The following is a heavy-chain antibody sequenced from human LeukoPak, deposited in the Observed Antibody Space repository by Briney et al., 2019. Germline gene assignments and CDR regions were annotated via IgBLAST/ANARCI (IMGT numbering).Heavy chain of an antibody. CDR3: ASDYYYYYLGV. CDR2: INSDGSVT. Sequence: GGSLRLSCAASGFTFSSHWMHWVRQVPGKGPVWVSRINSDGSVTSYADSVKGRFTISRDNAKNTLFLQMNSLRAKDTAVYFCASDYYYYYLGVWGKGTTVTVSS. V-gene: IGHV3-74*01. CDR1: GFTFSSHW. J-gene: IGHJ6*03.